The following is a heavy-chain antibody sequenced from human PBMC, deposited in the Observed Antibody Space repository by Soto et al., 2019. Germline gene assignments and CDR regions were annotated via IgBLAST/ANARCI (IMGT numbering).Heavy chain of an antibody. CDR1: GYTFTSYA. J-gene: IGHJ6*02. CDR3: ARGDATKIVVTTYYAMDV. Sequence: ASVKVSCKASGYTFTSYAMHWVRQAPGQRLEWMGWINAGNGNTKYSQKFQGRVTITRDTSASTAYMELSSLRSEDTAVYYCARGDATKIVVTTYYAMDVWGQRTTVTVSS. CDR2: INAGNGNT. D-gene: IGHD4-17*01. V-gene: IGHV1-3*01.